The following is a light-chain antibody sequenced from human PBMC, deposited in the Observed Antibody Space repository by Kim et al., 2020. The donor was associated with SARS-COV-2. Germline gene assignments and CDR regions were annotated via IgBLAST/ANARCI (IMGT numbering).Light chain of an antibody. CDR2: GAS. V-gene: IGKV3-15*01. J-gene: IGKJ4*01. Sequence: EIVMTQSPAPLSVSPGERATLSCRASQSVNSNLAWYQQKPGQAHRLLIYGASTRATGFPARFSGSGSGTEFTLTISSLQSEDSAVYYCQQYNNWPPLSFGGGTKRE. CDR1: QSVNSN. CDR3: QQYNNWPPLS.